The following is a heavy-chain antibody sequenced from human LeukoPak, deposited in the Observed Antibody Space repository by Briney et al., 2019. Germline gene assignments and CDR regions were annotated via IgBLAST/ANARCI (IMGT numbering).Heavy chain of an antibody. J-gene: IGHJ6*02. V-gene: IGHV3-21*01. CDR3: ARDLAVPAASYYHYGMDV. Sequence: GGSLRLSCAASGFTFSSYSMNWVRQAPGKGLEWVSSISSSSSYIYYADSVKGRFTISRDNAKNSLYLQMNSLRAEDTAVYYCARDLAVPAASYYHYGMDVWGQGTTVTVSS. CDR2: ISSSSSYI. CDR1: GFTFSSYS. D-gene: IGHD2-2*01.